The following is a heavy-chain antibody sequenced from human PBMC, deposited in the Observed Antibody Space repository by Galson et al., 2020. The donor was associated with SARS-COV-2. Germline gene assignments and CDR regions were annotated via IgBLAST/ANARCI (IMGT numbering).Heavy chain of an antibody. D-gene: IGHD3-10*01. CDR1: GFTFSNSA. CDR2: ISYDRSNK. Sequence: SCVASGFTFSNSALPWVRHTPGKGLEWVALISYDRSNKYYADSVTGRFTISRDDSKNTLYLQMNSLRPDDTGLYYCVRERYGAGTYAEVDPWGQGTLVTVSS. V-gene: IGHV3-30*04. CDR3: VRERYGAGTYAEVDP. J-gene: IGHJ5*02.